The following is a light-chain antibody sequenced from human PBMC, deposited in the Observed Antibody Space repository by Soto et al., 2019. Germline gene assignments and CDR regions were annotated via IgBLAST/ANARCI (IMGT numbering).Light chain of an antibody. CDR2: DTS. CDR1: LDVTNY. CDR3: QQYDTLPIT. V-gene: IGKV1-33*01. J-gene: IGKJ5*01. Sequence: DIQLTQSPSSLSASVGDRVTITCQASLDVTNYLNWYQQRPGEAPKLLIYDTSNLQTGVPSRFSGSGSGTDFTFTISSLQPEDVETYYCQQYDTLPITFGQGTRLEIK.